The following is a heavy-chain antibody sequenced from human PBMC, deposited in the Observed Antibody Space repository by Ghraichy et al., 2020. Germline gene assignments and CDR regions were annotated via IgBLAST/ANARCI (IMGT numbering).Heavy chain of an antibody. V-gene: IGHV3-21*01. Sequence: WGSPRLSCAASGFTFSSYSLSWVRQAPGKGLEWVSAIGTNDRRTFYAASVKGRFTISRDNAKSSLSLQMNGLRPEDTGVYYCVRDPFPDGMDVWGQGTTVAVSS. CDR2: IGTNDRRT. CDR3: VRDPFPDGMDV. CDR1: GFTFSSYS. J-gene: IGHJ6*02.